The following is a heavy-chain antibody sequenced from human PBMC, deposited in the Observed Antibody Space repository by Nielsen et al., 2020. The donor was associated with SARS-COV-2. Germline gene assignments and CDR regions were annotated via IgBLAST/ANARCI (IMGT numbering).Heavy chain of an antibody. CDR1: GYTFTDHT. J-gene: IGHJ4*02. V-gene: IGHV1-18*04. CDR3: ARAAYNWGFDY. Sequence: ASVKVSCQTSGYTFTDHTIIWVRQAPGQRLQWMGWNSPYSGDTGHSQILQGRVTMTTDTSTSTAFMELRSLRSDDTAVYYCARAAYNWGFDYWGQGTLVTGSS. D-gene: IGHD1-20*01. CDR2: NSPYSGDT.